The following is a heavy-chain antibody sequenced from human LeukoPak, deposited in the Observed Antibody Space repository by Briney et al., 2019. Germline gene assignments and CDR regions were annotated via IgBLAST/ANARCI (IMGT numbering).Heavy chain of an antibody. CDR3: ARKGSSPYSSGWYRGSRAEYFQH. V-gene: IGHV4-34*01. CDR2: INHSGST. J-gene: IGHJ1*01. CDR1: GGSFSRYY. Sequence: SETLSLTCAVYGGSFSRYYWSWIRQPPGKGLEWIGEINHSGSTNYNPSLKSRVTISVDTSKNQFSLKLSSVTAADTAVYYCARKGSSPYSSGWYRGSRAEYFQHWGQGTLVTVSS. D-gene: IGHD6-19*01.